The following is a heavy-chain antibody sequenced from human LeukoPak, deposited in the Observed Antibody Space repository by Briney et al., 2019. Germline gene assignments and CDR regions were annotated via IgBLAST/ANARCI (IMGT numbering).Heavy chain of an antibody. Sequence: PGRSLRLSCAASGFTFRSCALHWVRQAPGKGLEWVSAISGSGGSTYYADSVKGRFTISRDNSKNTLYLQMNSLRAEDTAVYYCAKEVVVVITTPTEAGFDYWGRGTLVTVSS. CDR3: AKEVVVVITTPTEAGFDY. CDR2: ISGSGGST. CDR1: GFTFRSCA. V-gene: IGHV3-23*01. D-gene: IGHD3-22*01. J-gene: IGHJ4*02.